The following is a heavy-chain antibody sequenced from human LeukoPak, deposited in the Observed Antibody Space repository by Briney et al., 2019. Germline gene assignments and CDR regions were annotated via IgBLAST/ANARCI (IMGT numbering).Heavy chain of an antibody. CDR1: GGSISSSSYY. V-gene: IGHV4-39*01. CDR3: ARGGRVVPAT. CDR2: IYYSGST. Sequence: SETLSLTCTVSGGSISSSSYYWGWIRQPPGKGLEWIGSIYYSGSTYYNPSLKSRVTISVDTSKNQFSLKLSSVTAADTAVYYCARGGRVVPATWGQGTLVTVSS. D-gene: IGHD2-2*01. J-gene: IGHJ4*02.